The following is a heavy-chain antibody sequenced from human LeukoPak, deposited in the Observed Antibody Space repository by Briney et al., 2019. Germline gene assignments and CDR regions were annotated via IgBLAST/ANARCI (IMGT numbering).Heavy chain of an antibody. CDR2: ISSNGGST. V-gene: IGHV3-64*01. Sequence: PGGSLRLSCAASGFTFSSYAMHWVRQAPGKGLEYVSAISSNGGSTYYANSVKGRFTISRDNSKNTLYLQMGSLRAEDMAVYYCARDSLPLGYYYYMDVWGKGTAVTVSS. J-gene: IGHJ6*03. CDR3: ARDSLPLGYYYYMDV. D-gene: IGHD7-27*01. CDR1: GFTFSSYA.